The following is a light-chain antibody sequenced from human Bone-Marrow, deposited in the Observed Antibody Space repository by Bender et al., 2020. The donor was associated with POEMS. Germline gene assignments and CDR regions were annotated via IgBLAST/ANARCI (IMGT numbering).Light chain of an antibody. CDR1: SGDVGYYKF. CDR3: SSYDATTTLFV. Sequence: QSALTQPRSVSGSPGQSVTISCTGTSGDVGYYKFVSWYQQLPDKVPKLIIYDVTKRPSGVSDRFSASRSGRTASLTISGLQAEDEADYYCSSYDATTTLFVFGSGTKVSVL. V-gene: IGLV2-11*01. CDR2: DVT. J-gene: IGLJ1*01.